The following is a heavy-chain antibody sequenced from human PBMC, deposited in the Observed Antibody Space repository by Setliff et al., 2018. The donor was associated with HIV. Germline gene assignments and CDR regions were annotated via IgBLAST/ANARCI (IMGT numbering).Heavy chain of an antibody. CDR3: TRDLWGDDYYYNNMDV. J-gene: IGHJ6*03. V-gene: IGHV4-30-4*08. D-gene: IGHD2-21*02. CDR2: IYYSVST. CDR1: RGSITSGDYY. Sequence: SETLSLTCTVSRGSITSGDYYWSWIRQPPGKGLEWIGYIYYSVSTYFNPSLRSRVTMSVDTSKNQFSLKVTSVTAADTAVYYCTRDLWGDDYYYNNMDVWGKGTTVTVSS.